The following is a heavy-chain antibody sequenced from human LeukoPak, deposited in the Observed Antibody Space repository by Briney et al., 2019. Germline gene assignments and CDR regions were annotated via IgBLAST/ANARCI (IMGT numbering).Heavy chain of an antibody. CDR1: GYTFTSYY. D-gene: IGHD4-17*01. Sequence: ASLKLSCKASGYTFTSYYIHWVRQAPGQGLEWMGLIYPSGGSTNYAQKFQGRVTMTRDPSTNTIYMGLSSLTSEDTAVYYCARVGGVDYADLYLDCWGQGTLVTVSS. J-gene: IGHJ4*02. CDR2: IYPSGGST. CDR3: ARVGGVDYADLYLDC. V-gene: IGHV1-46*01.